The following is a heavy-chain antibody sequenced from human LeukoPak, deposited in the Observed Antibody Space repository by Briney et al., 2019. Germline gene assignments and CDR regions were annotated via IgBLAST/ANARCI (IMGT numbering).Heavy chain of an antibody. V-gene: IGHV3-53*01. J-gene: IGHJ4*02. CDR2: IYSGGST. CDR3: AKLPVYYYESSGYYFFDY. Sequence: GGSLRLSCAASGFTVSSNYMSWVRQAPGKGLEWVSVIYSGGSTYYADSVRGRFTISRDNSKNTLYLQMNSLRAEDTAIYYCAKLPVYYYESSGYYFFDYWGQGTLVTASS. CDR1: GFTVSSNY. D-gene: IGHD3-22*01.